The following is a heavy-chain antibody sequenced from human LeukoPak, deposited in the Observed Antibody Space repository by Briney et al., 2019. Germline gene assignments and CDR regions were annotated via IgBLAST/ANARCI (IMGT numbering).Heavy chain of an antibody. J-gene: IGHJ6*03. CDR1: GFTFSSYA. Sequence: GGSLRLSCAASGFTFSSYAMSWVRQAPGKGLVWVSRINSDGSSTSYADSVKGRFTISRDNAENTLYLQMNSLRAEDTAVYYCARAGIPIYYYYMDVWGKGTTVTISS. CDR2: INSDGSST. D-gene: IGHD3-10*01. V-gene: IGHV3-74*01. CDR3: ARAGIPIYYYYMDV.